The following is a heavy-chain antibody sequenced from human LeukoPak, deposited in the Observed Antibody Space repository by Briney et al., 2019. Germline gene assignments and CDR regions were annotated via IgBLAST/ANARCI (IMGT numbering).Heavy chain of an antibody. CDR3: ARESDDSSSWTY. V-gene: IGHV1-69*01. CDR1: GGTFSSYA. D-gene: IGHD6-13*01. CDR2: IIPIFGTA. Sequence: SVKVSCKASGGTFSSYAISWVRQAPGQGLEWMGGIIPIFGTANYAQKFQGRVTITADESTSTAYMELSSLRSEDTAAYYCARESDDSSSWTYWGQGTLVTVSS. J-gene: IGHJ4*02.